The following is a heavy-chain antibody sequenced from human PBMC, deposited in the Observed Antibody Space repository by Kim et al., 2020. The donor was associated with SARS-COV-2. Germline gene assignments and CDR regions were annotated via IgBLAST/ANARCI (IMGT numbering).Heavy chain of an antibody. D-gene: IGHD3-22*01. V-gene: IGHV1-46*01. J-gene: IGHJ3*02. Sequence: KFQGRVTMTRDTSTSTVYMGLSSLRSEDTAVYYCARGSYYDSTAAHFDIWGQGTMVTVSS. CDR3: ARGSYYDSTAAHFDI.